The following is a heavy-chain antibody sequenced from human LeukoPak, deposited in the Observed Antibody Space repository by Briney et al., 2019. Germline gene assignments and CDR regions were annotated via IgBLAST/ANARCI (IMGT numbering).Heavy chain of an antibody. CDR3: AREAAIAGDEDAFDI. J-gene: IGHJ3*02. V-gene: IGHV4-59*01. CDR2: IYYSGST. Sequence: PSETLSLXCTVSGGSISSYYWSWIRQPPGKGLESIGYIYYSGSTNYNPSLKSRVTISVDTSKNQFSLKLSSVTAADTAVYYCAREAAIAGDEDAFDIWGQGTMVTVSS. CDR1: GGSISSYY. D-gene: IGHD6-13*01.